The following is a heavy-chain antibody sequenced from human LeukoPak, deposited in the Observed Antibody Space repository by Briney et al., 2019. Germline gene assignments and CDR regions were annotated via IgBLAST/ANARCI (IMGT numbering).Heavy chain of an antibody. V-gene: IGHV4-34*01. CDR1: GGSFSGYY. CDR2: INHSGST. Sequence: GSLRLSCAVYGGSFSGYYWSWILQPPGKGLEWIGEINHSGSTNYNPSLKSRVTISVDTSKNQFSLKLTSVTAADTAVYYCARGDAFDIWGQGTMVTVSS. J-gene: IGHJ3*02. CDR3: ARGDAFDI.